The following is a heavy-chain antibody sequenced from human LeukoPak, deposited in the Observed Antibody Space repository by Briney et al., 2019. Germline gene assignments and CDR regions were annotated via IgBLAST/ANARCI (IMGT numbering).Heavy chain of an antibody. D-gene: IGHD1-1*01. J-gene: IGHJ1*01. CDR1: GYTFINHD. Sequence: ASVKVSCKGYGYTFINHDIDWVRQAAGQGLEWMGWMNSNSGNTGYAQKFQGRITITRNTSISTVYMELSSLRSEDTAVYYCARGPPTAQYFQHWGQGTLVTVSS. CDR3: ARGPPTAQYFQH. CDR2: MNSNSGNT. V-gene: IGHV1-8*03.